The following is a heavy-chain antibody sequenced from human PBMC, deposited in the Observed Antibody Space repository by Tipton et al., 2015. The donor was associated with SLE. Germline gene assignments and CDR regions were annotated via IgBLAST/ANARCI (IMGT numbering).Heavy chain of an antibody. CDR1: GFPFSSHW. CDR2: INSDGRTT. V-gene: IGHV3-74*01. D-gene: IGHD3-10*01. J-gene: IGHJ6*02. CDR3: ARETTSGYYGMDV. Sequence: SLRLSCAASGFPFSSHWMHWARQAAGKGLEWVARINSDGRTTSYADSVNGRFTISRDNAKNTLYLQMNSLRAEDTAVYYCARETTSGYYGMDVWGQGTTVTVSS.